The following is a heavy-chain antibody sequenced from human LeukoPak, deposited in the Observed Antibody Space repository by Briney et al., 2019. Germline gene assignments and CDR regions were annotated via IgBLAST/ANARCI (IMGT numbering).Heavy chain of an antibody. Sequence: GGSLRLSCAASGFTFSTYGMNWVRQAPGKGLEWDSYISSSSSPIYYADSVQGRFTISRDNAKNSLYLQMNSLRDDDSAVYYCARGSGNEIDYWGQGTLVTVSS. V-gene: IGHV3-48*02. D-gene: IGHD1-14*01. J-gene: IGHJ4*02. CDR3: ARGSGNEIDY. CDR1: GFTFSTYG. CDR2: ISSSSSPI.